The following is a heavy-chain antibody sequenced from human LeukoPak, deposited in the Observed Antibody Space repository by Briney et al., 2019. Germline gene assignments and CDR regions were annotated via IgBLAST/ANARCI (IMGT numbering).Heavy chain of an antibody. CDR3: ARDINGYYYDSHGYYPTDL. J-gene: IGHJ5*02. Sequence: AAVTVSCKPSGYIFTSYVISWVRPAPGQGLEWMGWISVYNGNTNYPQRLQGRVTMTTDTSTTTAYIELRSLRSDDTAVYYCARDINGYYYDSHGYYPTDLWGQGTLVTVSS. D-gene: IGHD3-22*01. CDR2: ISVYNGNT. V-gene: IGHV1-18*01. CDR1: GYIFTSYV.